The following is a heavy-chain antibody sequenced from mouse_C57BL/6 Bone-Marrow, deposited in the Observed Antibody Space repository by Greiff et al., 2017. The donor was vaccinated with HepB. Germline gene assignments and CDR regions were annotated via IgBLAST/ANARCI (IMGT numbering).Heavy chain of an antibody. J-gene: IGHJ1*03. D-gene: IGHD1-1*01. V-gene: IGHV1-55*01. Sequence: QVQLQQPGAELVKPGASVKMSCKASGYTFTSYWITWVKQRPGQGLEWIGDIYPGSGSTNYNEKFKSKATLTVDTSSSTAYIQLSSLTSEDSAVYYGARRYYGSSWYFDVWGTGTTVTVSS. CDR2: IYPGSGST. CDR1: GYTFTSYW. CDR3: ARRYYGSSWYFDV.